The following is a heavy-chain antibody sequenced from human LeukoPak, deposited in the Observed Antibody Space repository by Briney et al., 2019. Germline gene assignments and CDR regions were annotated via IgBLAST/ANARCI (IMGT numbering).Heavy chain of an antibody. V-gene: IGHV4-34*01. Sequence: SETLSLTCAVYGGSFSGYYWSWIRQPPGKGLEWIGEINHRGSTNYNPSLKSRVTISVDTSKNQFSLKLSSVTAADTAVYYCARVGGSYSGVYYWGQGTLVTVSS. CDR3: ARVGGSYSGVYY. CDR2: INHRGST. CDR1: GGSFSGYY. D-gene: IGHD1-26*01. J-gene: IGHJ4*02.